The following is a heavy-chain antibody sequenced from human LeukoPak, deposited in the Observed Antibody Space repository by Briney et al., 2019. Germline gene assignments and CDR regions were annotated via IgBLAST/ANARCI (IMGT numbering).Heavy chain of an antibody. CDR1: GGSLSSSY. V-gene: IGHV4-59*01. CDR3: AREYEGYCSGGSCFRGTYNWFDP. J-gene: IGHJ5*02. CDR2: IYYSGST. Sequence: SETLSLTCTVSGGSLSSSYWSWIRQPPGKGLEWIGYIYYSGSTNYNPSLTTRVTISVDTSKNQLSLTLSSVIAADTAVYYCAREYEGYCSGGSCFRGTYNWFDPWGQGTLVTVSS. D-gene: IGHD2-15*01.